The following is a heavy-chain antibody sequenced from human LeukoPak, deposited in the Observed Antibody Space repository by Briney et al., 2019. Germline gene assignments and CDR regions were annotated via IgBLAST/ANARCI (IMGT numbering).Heavy chain of an antibody. D-gene: IGHD2-2*01. V-gene: IGHV4-59*01. J-gene: IGHJ4*02. Sequence: KPSENLSLNRTVSGGSISNYYWSWIPQPPGKGLEWIGYIYYSGSTNYNPSLKSRVTISVDTSKNQFSLKLSSVTAADTAVYYCARDCSSTSCFDYWGRGTLVTVSS. CDR3: ARDCSSTSCFDY. CDR1: GGSISNYY. CDR2: IYYSGST.